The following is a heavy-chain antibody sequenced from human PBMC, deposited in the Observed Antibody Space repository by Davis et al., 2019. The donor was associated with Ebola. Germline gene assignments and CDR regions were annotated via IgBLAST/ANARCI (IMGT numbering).Heavy chain of an antibody. J-gene: IGHJ6*02. CDR1: GYTFTSYA. CDR3: ARGSSKAYYYYGMDV. Sequence: AASVKVSCKASGYTFTSYAMHWVRQAPGQRLERMGWINAGNGNTKYSQKFQGRVTITRDTSASTAYMELSSLRSEDTAVYYCARGSSKAYYYYGMDVWGQGTTVTVSS. V-gene: IGHV1-3*01. CDR2: INAGNGNT. D-gene: IGHD6-6*01.